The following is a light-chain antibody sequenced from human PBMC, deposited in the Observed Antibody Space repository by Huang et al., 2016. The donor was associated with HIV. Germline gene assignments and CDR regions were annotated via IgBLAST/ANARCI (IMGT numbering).Light chain of an antibody. CDR2: DAS. Sequence: DVQMTQSPSSVSASVGDRVVITCRGGQDIRSWVAWYQQRPGKAPDVRSFDASTWQNGVPSRFSGSGSGTDFVLTISSLQPEDFATYYCQQASSFPLTFGGGTKVEIK. J-gene: IGKJ4*01. CDR3: QQASSFPLT. V-gene: IGKV1-12*01. CDR1: QDIRSW.